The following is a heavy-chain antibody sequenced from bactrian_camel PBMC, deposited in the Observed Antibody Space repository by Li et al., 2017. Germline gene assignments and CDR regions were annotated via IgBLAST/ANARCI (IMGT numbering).Heavy chain of an antibody. Sequence: HVQLVESGGGSVQAGGSLRLSCTFSRDIYTFYCLGWFRQAPGKEREAVVRIDSDGSTKYADSVKGRFTISQDNAKNTVYLQMNSLKPEDTAVYYCAALWVGPACAGGQGTQVTVS. CDR2: IDSDGST. CDR3: AALWVGPACA. V-gene: IGHV3S53*01. J-gene: IGHJ4*01. D-gene: IGHD5*01. CDR1: RDIYTFYC.